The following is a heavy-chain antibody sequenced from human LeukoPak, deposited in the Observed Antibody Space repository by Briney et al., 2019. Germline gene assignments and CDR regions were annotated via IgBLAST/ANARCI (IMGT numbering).Heavy chain of an antibody. J-gene: IGHJ4*02. Sequence: GGSLRLSCAASAFALSTYTMEWVRLAPGKGLEWVSSINPDSKYIYYRDSVRGRFTISRDNAKNSLYLQMNSQRVEDTAVYFCARFVDQSTYYFDSWGQGTLVTVSS. CDR2: INPDSKYI. D-gene: IGHD3-10*01. CDR3: ARFVDQSTYYFDS. CDR1: AFALSTYT. V-gene: IGHV3-21*01.